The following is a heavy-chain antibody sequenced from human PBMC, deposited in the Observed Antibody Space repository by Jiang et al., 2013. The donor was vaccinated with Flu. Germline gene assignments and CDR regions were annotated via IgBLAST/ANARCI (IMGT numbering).Heavy chain of an antibody. V-gene: IGHV3-74*01. Sequence: DSVKGRFTISRDNAKNTLYLQMNSLRAEDTAVYYCARSYCSGGSCLYYYYYYGMDVWGQGTTVTVSS. J-gene: IGHJ6*02. CDR3: ARSYCSGGSCLYYYYYYGMDV. D-gene: IGHD2-15*01.